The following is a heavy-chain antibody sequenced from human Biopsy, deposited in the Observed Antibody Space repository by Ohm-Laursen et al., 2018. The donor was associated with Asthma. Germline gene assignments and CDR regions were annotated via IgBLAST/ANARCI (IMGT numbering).Heavy chain of an antibody. Sequence: GSLRLSCSASGFTFSSYSMNWVRQAPGKGLEWVSYISSSSSTIYYADSVKGRFTISRDNAKNSLYLQMNSLRDEDTAVYYCSRPRWGPYGYWGQGTLVTVSS. D-gene: IGHD4-17*01. J-gene: IGHJ4*02. V-gene: IGHV3-48*02. CDR3: SRPRWGPYGY. CDR2: ISSSSSTI. CDR1: GFTFSSYS.